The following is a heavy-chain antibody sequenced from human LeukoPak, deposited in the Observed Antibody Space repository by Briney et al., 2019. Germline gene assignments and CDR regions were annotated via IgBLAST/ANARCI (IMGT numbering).Heavy chain of an antibody. V-gene: IGHV1-18*01. J-gene: IGHJ4*02. CDR2: ISANSGNT. CDR1: GYSFTRNG. Sequence: ASVKVSCKPSGYSFTRNGISWVRQAPGQGLEWMAWISANSGNTNYAQNFQDRVTLTTDASTSTAYMELRSLRSDDTAVYYCARDVNYAFDYWGQGTLVTVSS. CDR3: ARDVNYAFDY. D-gene: IGHD3-16*01.